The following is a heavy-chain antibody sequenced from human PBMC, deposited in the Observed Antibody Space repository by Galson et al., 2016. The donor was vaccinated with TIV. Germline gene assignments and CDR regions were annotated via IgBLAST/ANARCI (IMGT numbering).Heavy chain of an antibody. V-gene: IGHV1-18*01. D-gene: IGHD3-9*01. CDR2: ISGYNGNT. CDR3: ARGRTYFNSYMDV. CDR1: GYTFTNYG. J-gene: IGHJ6*03. Sequence: SVKVSCKASGYTFTNYGINWVRQAPGQGLEWMGWISGYNGNTKYAQMFQGRVSMTTDTSTSTAYLELRSLRSDDTAVYYCARGRTYFNSYMDVWGKGTTVTVSS.